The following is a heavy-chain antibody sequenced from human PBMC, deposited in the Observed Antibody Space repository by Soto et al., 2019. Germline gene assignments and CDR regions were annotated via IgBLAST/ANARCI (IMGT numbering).Heavy chain of an antibody. CDR1: GGSISSGGYY. J-gene: IGHJ6*02. Sequence: QVQLQESGPGLVKPSQTLSLTCTVSGGSISSGGYYWSWIRQHPGKGLEWIGYIYYSGSTYYNPSLMSRVTISVDTSKNQFSLKLSSVTAADTAVYYCARGGLGYCSGGSCYSAELSRYYYGMDVWGQGTTVTVSS. D-gene: IGHD2-15*01. CDR3: ARGGLGYCSGGSCYSAELSRYYYGMDV. CDR2: IYYSGST. V-gene: IGHV4-31*03.